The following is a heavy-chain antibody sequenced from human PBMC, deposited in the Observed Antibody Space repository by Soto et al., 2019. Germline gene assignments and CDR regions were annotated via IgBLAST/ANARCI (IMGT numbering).Heavy chain of an antibody. CDR3: ARNWTSDTCPSLDV. CDR2: FSGSGGST. CDR1: GFTFSNYA. J-gene: IGHJ6*02. Sequence: EVQLLESGGGLVQPGGSLRLSCAAAGFTFSNYALTWVRQSPGKGREWVSTFSGSGGSTYYADSVRARFTISRDNSKNSLFLQMNSLRVEDPAIYYLARNWTSDTCPSLDVWGQGTTVSVS. D-gene: IGHD2-2*01. V-gene: IGHV3-23*01.